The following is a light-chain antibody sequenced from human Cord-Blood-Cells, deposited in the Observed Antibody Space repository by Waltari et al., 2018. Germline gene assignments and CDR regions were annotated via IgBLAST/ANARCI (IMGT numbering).Light chain of an antibody. Sequence: QSALTQPASVSGSPGQPITISCTRTRSDVGSYNLFSWYQQHPGKAPKLMIYEGSNRPSGVSNRFSGSKSGNTASLTISGLQAEDEADYYCCSYAGSSGVVFGGGTKLTVL. V-gene: IGLV2-23*01. J-gene: IGLJ2*01. CDR1: RSDVGSYNL. CDR3: CSYAGSSGVV. CDR2: EGS.